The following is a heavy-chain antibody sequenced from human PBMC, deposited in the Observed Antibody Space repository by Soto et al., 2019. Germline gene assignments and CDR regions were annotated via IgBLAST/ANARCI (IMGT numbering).Heavy chain of an antibody. CDR2: IDPSDSQT. J-gene: IGHJ4*02. CDR3: ARQIYDSDTGPNFQYYFDS. D-gene: IGHD3-22*01. CDR1: GYSFAGYW. V-gene: IGHV5-10-1*01. Sequence: GESLKISCKGSGYSFAGYWITWVRQKPGKGLEWMGRIDPSDSQTYYSPSFRGHVTISVTKSITTVFLQWSSLRASDTAMYYCARQIYDSDTGPNFQYYFDSWGQGNTVTVSS.